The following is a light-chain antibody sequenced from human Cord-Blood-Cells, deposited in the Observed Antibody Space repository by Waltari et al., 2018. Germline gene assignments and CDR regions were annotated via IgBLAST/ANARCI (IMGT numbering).Light chain of an antibody. CDR1: ALPKKY. CDR3: LSADSSGTYV. CDR2: KDS. Sequence: SYELTQPPSVSVSLGQMARITCSGEALPKKYAYWYQQKPGQAPVLVIYKDSERPSGIPERFSGSSSGRIVTVTSRGAQAEDEADYYCLSADSSGTYVFGTGTKVTVL. J-gene: IGLJ1*01. V-gene: IGLV3-16*01.